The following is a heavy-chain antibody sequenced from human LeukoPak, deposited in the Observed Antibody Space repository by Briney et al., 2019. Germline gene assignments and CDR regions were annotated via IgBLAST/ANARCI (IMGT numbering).Heavy chain of an antibody. CDR3: ARDPSRGYCSGGSCYSA. J-gene: IGHJ5*02. D-gene: IGHD2-15*01. CDR2: IYASGTT. Sequence: SETLSLTCTVSGGSISSYYWSWIRQPAGKGLEWIGRIYASGTTNYNPSLKSRVTMSVDTSKNQFSLKLSSVTAADTAVYYCARDPSRGYCSGGSCYSAWGQGTLVTVSS. V-gene: IGHV4-4*07. CDR1: GGSISSYY.